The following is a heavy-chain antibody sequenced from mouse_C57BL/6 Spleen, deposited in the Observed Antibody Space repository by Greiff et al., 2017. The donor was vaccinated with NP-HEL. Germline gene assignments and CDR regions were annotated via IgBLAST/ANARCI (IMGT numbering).Heavy chain of an antibody. Sequence: VQLQQPGAELVRPGSSVKLSCKASGYTFTSYWMHWVKQRPIQGLEWIGNIDPSDSETHYNQKFKDKATLTVDKSSSTAYMQLSSLTSEDSAVYYCARSGQLRPLYFDYWGQGTTLTVSS. CDR2: IDPSDSET. D-gene: IGHD3-2*02. CDR1: GYTFTSYW. V-gene: IGHV1-52*01. CDR3: ARSGQLRPLYFDY. J-gene: IGHJ2*01.